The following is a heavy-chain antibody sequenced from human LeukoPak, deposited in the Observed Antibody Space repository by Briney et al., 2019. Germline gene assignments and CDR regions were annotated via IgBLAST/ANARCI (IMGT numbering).Heavy chain of an antibody. Sequence: PSETLSLTCTVSGGSISSSSYYWGWIRQPPGTGLEWIGEINHSGSTNYNPSLKSRVTISVDTSKNQFSLKLSSVTAADTAVYYCARGLDRSGYYYGSLYRNWFDPWGQGALVTVSS. J-gene: IGHJ5*02. CDR1: GGSISSSSYY. CDR3: ARGLDRSGYYYGSLYRNWFDP. CDR2: INHSGST. V-gene: IGHV4-39*07. D-gene: IGHD3-22*01.